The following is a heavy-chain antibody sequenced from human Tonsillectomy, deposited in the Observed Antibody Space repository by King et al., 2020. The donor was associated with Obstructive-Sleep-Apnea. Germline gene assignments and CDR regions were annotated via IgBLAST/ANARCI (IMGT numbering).Heavy chain of an antibody. D-gene: IGHD6-19*01. J-gene: IGHJ5*02. CDR1: GFTFSSYA. CDR3: AREGWTSGSGWYNWFDP. CDR2: ISYDGSNK. Sequence: VQLVESGGGVVQPGRSLRLSCAASGFTFSSYAMHWVRQAPGKGLEWVAVISYDGSNKYYADSVKGRFTISRDNSKNTLYLQMNSLRAEDTAVYYCAREGWTSGSGWYNWFDPWGQGTLVTVSS. V-gene: IGHV3-30-3*01.